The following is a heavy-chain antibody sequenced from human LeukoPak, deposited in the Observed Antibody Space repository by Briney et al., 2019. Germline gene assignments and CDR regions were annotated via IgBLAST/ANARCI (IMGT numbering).Heavy chain of an antibody. J-gene: IGHJ4*02. CDR3: ARVVPAADY. Sequence: PGGSLRLSCAASGFTFSSYAMSWVRQAPGKGQEWVSAISGSGGSTHYADSVKGRLTISRDKSKNTLYLQMNSLRVEDTAVYYCARVVPAADYWGQGTLVTVSS. CDR2: ISGSGGST. V-gene: IGHV3-23*01. D-gene: IGHD2-2*01. CDR1: GFTFSSYA.